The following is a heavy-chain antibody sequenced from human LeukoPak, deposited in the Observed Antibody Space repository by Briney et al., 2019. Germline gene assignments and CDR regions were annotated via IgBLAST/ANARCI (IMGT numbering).Heavy chain of an antibody. CDR1: GYTFTSYG. CDR2: MNPNSGNT. V-gene: IGHV1-8*02. D-gene: IGHD3-10*01. J-gene: IGHJ5*02. Sequence: ASVKVSCKASGYTFTSYGISWVRQAPGQGLEWMGWMNPNSGNTGYAQKFQGRVTMTRNTSISTAYMELSSLRSEDTAVYYCAREGVTMVRGVSSNWFDPWGQGTLVTVSS. CDR3: AREGVTMVRGVSSNWFDP.